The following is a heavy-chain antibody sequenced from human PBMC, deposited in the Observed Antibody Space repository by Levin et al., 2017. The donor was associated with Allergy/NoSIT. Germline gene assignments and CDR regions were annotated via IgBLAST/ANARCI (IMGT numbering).Heavy chain of an antibody. CDR3: ARDRGSGSWFDP. CDR1: GGSISKDW. Sequence: SETLSLTCTVSGGSISKDWWSWMRQPPGKGLEYIGYAYYSGSTKYKPSLESRVTMSVDTTKNQLSLKLRSVTAGDTARYYCARDRGSGSWFDPWAPGTLVTVSS. D-gene: IGHD3-10*01. J-gene: IGHJ5*02. CDR2: AYYSGST. V-gene: IGHV4-59*01.